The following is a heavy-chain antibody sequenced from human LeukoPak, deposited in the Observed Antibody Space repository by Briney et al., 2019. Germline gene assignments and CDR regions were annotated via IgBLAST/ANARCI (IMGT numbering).Heavy chain of an antibody. CDR3: AKDQYCTSTSCYVGY. CDR2: ISYDANIK. J-gene: IGHJ4*02. D-gene: IGHD2-2*01. CDR1: GFTFSSYG. V-gene: IGHV3-30*12. Sequence: GGSLGLSCEASGFTFSSYGMHWVRKAPAKGLEWVAVISYDANIKYYADSVKGRFTISRDNSKNTLYLQMNSLRAEDTAVYYCAKDQYCTSTSCYVGYWGQGTLVTVSS.